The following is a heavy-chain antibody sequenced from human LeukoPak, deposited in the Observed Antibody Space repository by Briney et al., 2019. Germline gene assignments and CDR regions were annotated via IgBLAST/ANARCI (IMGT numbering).Heavy chain of an antibody. V-gene: IGHV1-2*02. J-gene: IGHJ5*02. Sequence: GASVKVSCKTSGYSFTDYYTHWVRQAPGQGFEWLGWISPKSGGTNYAQKFQDSVSLTRDTSIDTAYMELTSLRLDDTAIYYCARGVAANGRRLDPWGQGTLITVSS. CDR1: GYSFTDYY. CDR3: ARGVAANGRRLDP. D-gene: IGHD2-15*01. CDR2: ISPKSGGT.